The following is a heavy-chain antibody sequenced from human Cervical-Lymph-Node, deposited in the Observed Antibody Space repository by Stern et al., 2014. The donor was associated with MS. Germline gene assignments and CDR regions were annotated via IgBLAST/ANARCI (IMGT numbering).Heavy chain of an antibody. CDR2: IYHSGYT. J-gene: IGHJ4*02. CDR3: ARDSYSDYAETTFDY. CDR1: GYSFSSEYY. D-gene: IGHD4-11*01. Sequence: QLQLQESGPGLVKPSETLSLTCTVSGYSFSSEYYWGWIRQTPGKGLEWIGSIYHSGYTSYNPSPNSRVTMSVDTSKNPSSLNLSSVTAADTAVYYCARDSYSDYAETTFDYWGQGILVTVSS. V-gene: IGHV4-38-2*02.